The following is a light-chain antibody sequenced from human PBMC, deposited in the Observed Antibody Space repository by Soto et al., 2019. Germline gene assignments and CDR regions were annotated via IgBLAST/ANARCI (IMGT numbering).Light chain of an antibody. CDR1: QSVGSD. J-gene: IGKJ5*01. CDR3: QLYGSSPPIT. CDR2: GAS. V-gene: IGKV3-20*01. Sequence: EIVFTYSPATLSFSPVERATLSCRASQSVGSDLAWYQQKPGQAPRLLIYGASSRATGIPDRFSGSGSGTDFTLAISRLEPGDFAVYYCQLYGSSPPITFGQGTRLEIK.